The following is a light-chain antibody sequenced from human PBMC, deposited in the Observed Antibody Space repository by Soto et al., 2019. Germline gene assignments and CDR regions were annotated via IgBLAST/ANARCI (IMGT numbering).Light chain of an antibody. CDR3: ATWDDSLNGWV. Sequence: QSVLTQPPSASETPGQRVTLSYSGGSSNIGINAISWYQHLPGTAPKLLIYSNDQRPSGVPDRFSGSKSGTSASLAISGLQSEDEADYYCATWDDSLNGWVFGGGTKLTVL. CDR2: SND. V-gene: IGLV1-44*01. CDR1: SSNIGINA. J-gene: IGLJ3*02.